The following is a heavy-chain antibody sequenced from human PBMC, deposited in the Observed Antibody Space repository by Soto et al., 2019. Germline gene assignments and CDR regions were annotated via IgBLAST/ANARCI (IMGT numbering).Heavy chain of an antibody. Sequence: GGSLRLSCAASGFTLSSYAMSWVRQAPGKGLEWVSAISGSGGSTYYADSVKGRFTISRDNSKNTLYLQMNSLRAEDTAVYYCAKLNINYYDSSGYYYGPHPHFDYWGQGTLVTVSS. V-gene: IGHV3-23*01. CDR3: AKLNINYYDSSGYYYGPHPHFDY. CDR2: ISGSGGST. D-gene: IGHD3-22*01. CDR1: GFTLSSYA. J-gene: IGHJ4*02.